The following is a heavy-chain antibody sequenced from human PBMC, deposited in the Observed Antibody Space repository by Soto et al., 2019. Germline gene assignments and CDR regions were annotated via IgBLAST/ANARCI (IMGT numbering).Heavy chain of an antibody. D-gene: IGHD2-21*01. Sequence: GGSLRLSCAASGFTFDTYAMSWIRQAPGKGLEWVSYISSSGSTIYYADSVKGRFTISRDNAKNSLYLQMNSLRAEDTAVYYCARPYPNMDWFDPWGQGTLVTVSS. V-gene: IGHV3-11*01. CDR3: ARPYPNMDWFDP. CDR2: ISSSGSTI. CDR1: GFTFDTYA. J-gene: IGHJ5*02.